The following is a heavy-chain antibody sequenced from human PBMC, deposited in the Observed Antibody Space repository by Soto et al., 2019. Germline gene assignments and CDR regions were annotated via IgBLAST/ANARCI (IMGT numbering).Heavy chain of an antibody. V-gene: IGHV1-69*06. CDR1: EGTFSRYS. CDR3: ARDPVDLFGYMDV. J-gene: IGHJ6*02. D-gene: IGHD6-25*01. Sequence: QEELVQSGAEVKKPGSSVNVSCKASEGTFSRYSITWVRQAPGQRLEWIGEIIPLLGTANYAQKFQGRVTIIGDKSTSTIYMGLSSLRSDDTAVYYCARDPVDLFGYMDVWVQGTTVTVSS. CDR2: IIPLLGTA.